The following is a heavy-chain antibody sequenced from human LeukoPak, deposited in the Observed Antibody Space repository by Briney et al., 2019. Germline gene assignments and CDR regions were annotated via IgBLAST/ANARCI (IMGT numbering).Heavy chain of an antibody. CDR2: ISGDGRAT. CDR3: ARVSGSYPGNWFDP. D-gene: IGHD1-26*01. J-gene: IGHJ5*02. V-gene: IGHV3-74*01. CDR1: GFIFTDYW. Sequence: GGSLRLSCAASGFIFTDYWMHWVRQGPGKELVWVARISGDGRATTYADSVKGRFTISRDNAMSTAFLQMNSLRAEDTAVYYCARVSGSYPGNWFDPWGQGTLVTVSS.